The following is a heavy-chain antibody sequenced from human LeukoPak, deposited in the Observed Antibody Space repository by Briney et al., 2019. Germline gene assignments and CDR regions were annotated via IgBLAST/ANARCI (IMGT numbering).Heavy chain of an antibody. Sequence: PGGSLRLSCAASGFTLTNYAMGWVRQAPGKGLEWVSSISGSSSYIYYADSVKGRFTISRDNAKNSVYLQMNSLRAEDTAIYYCAKSEMAQKSRDYFDYWGQGTLVTVSS. V-gene: IGHV3-21*01. D-gene: IGHD5-24*01. CDR1: GFTLTNYA. CDR2: ISGSSSYI. CDR3: AKSEMAQKSRDYFDY. J-gene: IGHJ4*02.